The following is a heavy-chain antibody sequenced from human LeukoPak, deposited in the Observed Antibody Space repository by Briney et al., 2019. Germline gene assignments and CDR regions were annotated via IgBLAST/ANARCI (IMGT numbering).Heavy chain of an antibody. J-gene: IGHJ5*02. CDR3: ARVVVPAAIDWFDP. Sequence: SETLSLTCAVYGGSFSGYYWSWIRQPPGKGLEWIGEINHSGSTNYNPSLKSRVTISVDTSKNQFSLKLSSVTAADTAVYYCARVVVPAAIDWFDPWGKGTLVTVSS. V-gene: IGHV4-34*01. CDR2: INHSGST. CDR1: GGSFSGYY. D-gene: IGHD2-2*01.